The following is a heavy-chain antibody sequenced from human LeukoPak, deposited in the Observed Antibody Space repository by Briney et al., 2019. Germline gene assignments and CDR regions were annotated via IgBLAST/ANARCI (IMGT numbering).Heavy chain of an antibody. J-gene: IGHJ4*02. CDR1: GFTFSTYT. Sequence: GGSLRRSCAASGFTFSTYTMNWVRQAPGKGLEWVSYISTSGTTIYYADSVKGRFTISRDNARNSLFLQMNSLRDEDTAVYYCVRGSYGHDFWGQGTLVTVSS. V-gene: IGHV3-48*02. D-gene: IGHD5-18*01. CDR2: ISTSGTTI. CDR3: VRGSYGHDF.